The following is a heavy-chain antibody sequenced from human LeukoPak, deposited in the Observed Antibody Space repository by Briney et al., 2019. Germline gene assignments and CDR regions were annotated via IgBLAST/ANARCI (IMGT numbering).Heavy chain of an antibody. CDR1: GGSISGYS. D-gene: IGHD3-3*02. Sequence: PSDTLSLTCTVSGGSISGYSWNWIRQPPGKGLEWIGSIYYSGRTNYNPSLESRVTISLDTSKNQFSLQLNSATAADTAVYYCARDISGGSHVFDIWGQGTMVTVSS. CDR2: IYYSGRT. J-gene: IGHJ3*02. CDR3: ARDISGGSHVFDI. V-gene: IGHV4-59*08.